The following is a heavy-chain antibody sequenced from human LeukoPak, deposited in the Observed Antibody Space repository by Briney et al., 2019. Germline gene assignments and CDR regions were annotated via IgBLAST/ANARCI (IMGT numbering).Heavy chain of an antibody. CDR2: ISNSNGNA. J-gene: IGHJ5*02. CDR3: ARDENFQWFDP. D-gene: IGHD2/OR15-2a*01. CDR1: GYTFINYG. Sequence: ASVKVSCKASGYTFINYGISWVRQAPGQGLGWVGWISNSNGNANYAQKFQGRVTITTDTSTSTAFMELRNLRSDDTAVYYCARDENFQWFDPWGQGTLVTVSS. V-gene: IGHV1-18*01.